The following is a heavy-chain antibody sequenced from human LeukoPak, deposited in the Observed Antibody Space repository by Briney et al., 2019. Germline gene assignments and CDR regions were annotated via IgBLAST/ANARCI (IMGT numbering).Heavy chain of an antibody. V-gene: IGHV4-4*02. Sequence: PSGTLSLTCVVSGGSITHTNYWTWVRQPPVKGLEWIGEVNLQGSTNYNPSLMGRVAIAVDTSENHISLQLTSVTAADAAVYYCAKECGTYRPLYYSGQGTLVTVSS. CDR2: VNLQGST. D-gene: IGHD3/OR15-3a*01. J-gene: IGHJ4*02. CDR1: GGSITHTNY. CDR3: AKECGTYRPLYY.